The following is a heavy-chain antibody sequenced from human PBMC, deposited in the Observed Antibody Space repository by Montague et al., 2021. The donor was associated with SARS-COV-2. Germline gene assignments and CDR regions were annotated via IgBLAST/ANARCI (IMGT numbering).Heavy chain of an antibody. D-gene: IGHD1-26*01. J-gene: IGHJ4*02. CDR3: AKGYSGSYYSPFAY. V-gene: IGHV3-30*18. CDR1: GFTFSSYG. CDR2: ISYEGSNK. Sequence: SLRLSCAASGFTFSSYGMHWVRQAPGKGLEWVEVISYEGSNKYYADSVKGRFTISRDNSKNTLYLQMNSLRAEDTAVYYCAKGYSGSYYSPFAYWGQGTLVTVSS.